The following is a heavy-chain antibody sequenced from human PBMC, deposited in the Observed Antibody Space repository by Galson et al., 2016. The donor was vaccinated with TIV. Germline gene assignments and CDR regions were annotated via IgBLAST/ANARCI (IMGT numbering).Heavy chain of an antibody. Sequence: SVKASCKASGVTFSSYAISWVRQAPGQGLEWMGGLIPMFGITNYAQRFQGRGTITADGSTSTAYMVLSSLRSEDTAVYYCARSNSYNFYYMAVWGQGTTVTVSS. V-gene: IGHV1-69*13. CDR2: LIPMFGIT. D-gene: IGHD2/OR15-2a*01. CDR3: ARSNSYNFYYMAV. J-gene: IGHJ6*03. CDR1: GVTFSSYA.